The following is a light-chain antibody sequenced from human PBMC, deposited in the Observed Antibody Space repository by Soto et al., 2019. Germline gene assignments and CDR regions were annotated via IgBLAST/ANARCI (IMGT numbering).Light chain of an antibody. CDR2: MVS. V-gene: IGLV2-14*01. CDR1: SSDVGNYNY. J-gene: IGLJ1*01. CDR3: SSYTSTTTRV. Sequence: QSVLTQPASVSGSPGQSITISCTGTSSDVGNYNYVSWYQQYPGRVPKLLIYMVSNRPSGVSNRFSGSKSGNTASLTISGLQAEDEADYYCSSYTSTTTRVFGTGTKVIV.